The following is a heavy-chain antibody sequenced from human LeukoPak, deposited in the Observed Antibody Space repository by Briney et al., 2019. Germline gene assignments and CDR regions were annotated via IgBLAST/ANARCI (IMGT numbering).Heavy chain of an antibody. Sequence: SETLPLTCTVSGGSISSSSYYWGWIRQPPGKGLEWIGSIYYSGSTYYNPSLKSRVTISVDTSKNQFSLKLSSVTAADTAVYYCARLTSTVTTTFDYWGQGTLVTVSS. D-gene: IGHD4-17*01. J-gene: IGHJ4*02. CDR3: ARLTSTVTTTFDY. CDR1: GGSISSSSYY. V-gene: IGHV4-39*01. CDR2: IYYSGST.